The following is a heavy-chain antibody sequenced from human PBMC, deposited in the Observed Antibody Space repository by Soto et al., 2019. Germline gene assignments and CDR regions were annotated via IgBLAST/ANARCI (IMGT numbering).Heavy chain of an antibody. Sequence: PGGSLRLSCAASGFTFSSYAMHWVRQAPGKGLEWVAVISYDGSNKYYADSVKGRFTISRDNSKNTLYLQMNSLRAEDTAVYYCARDAVPWYYYYGMDVWGQGTTVTVSS. CDR2: ISYDGSNK. CDR1: GFTFSSYA. V-gene: IGHV3-30-3*01. J-gene: IGHJ6*02. CDR3: ARDAVPWYYYYGMDV. D-gene: IGHD6-19*01.